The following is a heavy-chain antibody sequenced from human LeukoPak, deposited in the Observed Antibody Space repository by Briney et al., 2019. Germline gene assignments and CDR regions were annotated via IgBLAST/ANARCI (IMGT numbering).Heavy chain of an antibody. CDR1: GGSISSGGYS. Sequence: PSETLSLTCAVSGGSISSGGYSWSWIRQPPGKGLEWIGYIYYSGSTYYNPSLKSRVTISVDTSKNQFSLKLSSVTAADTAVYYCARLSGYLYYFDYWGQGTLVTVSS. CDR3: ARLSGYLYYFDY. D-gene: IGHD3-22*01. CDR2: IYYSGST. V-gene: IGHV4-31*11. J-gene: IGHJ4*02.